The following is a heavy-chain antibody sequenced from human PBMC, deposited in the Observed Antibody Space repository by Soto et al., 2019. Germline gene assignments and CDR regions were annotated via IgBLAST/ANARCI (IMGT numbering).Heavy chain of an antibody. V-gene: IGHV5-51*01. J-gene: IGHJ4*02. CDR1: GYSFTNYW. CDR3: ALRPVRAHKRSIDY. CDR2: IFPPDSNT. Sequence: PAESLKISCKGSGYSFTNYWLGWVRQMPGKGLEWMGMIFPPDSNTIYSPAFQGQVTISADKSITTAYLQWSSLKASDSAMYYCALRPVRAHKRSIDYSGPAILGTVST. D-gene: IGHD1-26*01.